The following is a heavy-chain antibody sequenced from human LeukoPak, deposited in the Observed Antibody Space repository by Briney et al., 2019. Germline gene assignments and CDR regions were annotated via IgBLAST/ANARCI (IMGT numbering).Heavy chain of an antibody. Sequence: ASVKVSCKASGYTFTGYYMHWVRQAPGQGLEWMGWINPNSGGTNYAQKFQGRVTMTRDTSISTAYMELSRLRSDDTAVYYCAGVISRLELLHAFDIWGQGTMVTVSS. CDR2: INPNSGGT. D-gene: IGHD2-15*01. V-gene: IGHV1-2*02. CDR1: GYTFTGYY. J-gene: IGHJ3*02. CDR3: AGVISRLELLHAFDI.